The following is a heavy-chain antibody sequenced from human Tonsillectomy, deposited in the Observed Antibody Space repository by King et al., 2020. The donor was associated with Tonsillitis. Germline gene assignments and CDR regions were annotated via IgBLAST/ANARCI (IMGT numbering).Heavy chain of an antibody. Sequence: VQLVESGGGLVKPGGSLRLSCAASGFTFSSYSMNWVRQAPGKGLEWVSSISSSSSYIYYADSVKGRFTISRDNAKNSLYLQMNSLRAEDTAVYYCARDSPSYGGQSGYFQTWGQGTLVTVSS. D-gene: IGHD4-23*01. J-gene: IGHJ1*01. V-gene: IGHV3-21*01. CDR1: GFTFSSYS. CDR2: ISSSSSYI. CDR3: ARDSPSYGGQSGYFQT.